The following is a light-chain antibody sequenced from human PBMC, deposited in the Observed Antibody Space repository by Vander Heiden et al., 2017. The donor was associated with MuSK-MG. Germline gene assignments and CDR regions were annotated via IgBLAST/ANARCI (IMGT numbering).Light chain of an antibody. CDR2: AAS. CDR3: QQYHSYPHT. Sequence: EIQMSQSPSSLSASVSDRVTLTCRASQGIANHLAWFQQNPGKAPKSLIDAASTLQRGVPAKFIGSGSGIEFTLTISSLQVEDFAPYYCQQYHSYPHTFGQGTKLEIK. J-gene: IGKJ2*01. CDR1: QGIANH. V-gene: IGKV1-16*02.